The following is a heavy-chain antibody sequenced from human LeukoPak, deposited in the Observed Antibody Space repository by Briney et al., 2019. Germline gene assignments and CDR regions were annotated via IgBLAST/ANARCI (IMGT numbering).Heavy chain of an antibody. D-gene: IGHD6-13*01. CDR1: GYTFTGYY. V-gene: IGHV1-2*06. Sequence: GASVKVSCKASGYTFTGYYMHWVRQAPGQGLEWMGRINPNSGGTNYAQKFQGRVTIAEDTSTDTAYMELSSPRSEDTAVYYCATSGGGSSWSDPLYYYYYMDVWGKGTTVTVSS. CDR3: ATSGGGSSWSDPLYYYYYMDV. CDR2: INPNSGGT. J-gene: IGHJ6*03.